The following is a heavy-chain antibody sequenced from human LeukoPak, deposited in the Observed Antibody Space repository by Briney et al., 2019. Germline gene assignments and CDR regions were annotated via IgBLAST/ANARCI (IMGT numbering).Heavy chain of an antibody. Sequence: GGSLRLSCAASGFTFSNARMSWVRQAPGKGLDWVGRIKSKTDGGTTDYAAPVKGRFTISRDDSKNTLYLQMNSLKTEDTAVYYCTTDQRITIFGVVILDYWGQGTLVTVSS. CDR1: GFTFSNAR. V-gene: IGHV3-15*01. J-gene: IGHJ4*02. CDR3: TTDQRITIFGVVILDY. D-gene: IGHD3-3*01. CDR2: IKSKTDGGTT.